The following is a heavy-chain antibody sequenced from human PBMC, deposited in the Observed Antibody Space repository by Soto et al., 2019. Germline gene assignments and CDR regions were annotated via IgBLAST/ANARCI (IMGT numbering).Heavy chain of an antibody. J-gene: IGHJ5*02. Sequence: GGSLRLSCTASGFAFGDYPIHWVRQAPGKGLEWVSSISSSSSYIYYADSVKGRFTISRDNAKNSLYLQMNSLRAEDTAVYYCARAFTMVRGPKYNWFDPWGQGTLVTVSS. V-gene: IGHV3-21*01. D-gene: IGHD3-10*01. CDR2: ISSSSSYI. CDR1: GFAFGDYP. CDR3: ARAFTMVRGPKYNWFDP.